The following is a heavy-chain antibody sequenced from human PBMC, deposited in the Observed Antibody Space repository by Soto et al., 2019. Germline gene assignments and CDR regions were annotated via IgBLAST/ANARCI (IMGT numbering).Heavy chain of an antibody. D-gene: IGHD2-21*02. Sequence: QVQLQQSGPGLVEPSQTLSLTCAVSGGSISSEYFHWTWIRQSPGKGRECIGYIHYTGSIMYNPSYKSRLTMAVATTKNQSSLQLTSVTAADTAVYFCAREDDGGDRDYYGLDVWGQGTTVTVSS. CDR1: GGSISSEYFH. CDR3: AREDDGGDRDYYGLDV. J-gene: IGHJ6*02. V-gene: IGHV4-30-4*08. CDR2: IHYTGSI.